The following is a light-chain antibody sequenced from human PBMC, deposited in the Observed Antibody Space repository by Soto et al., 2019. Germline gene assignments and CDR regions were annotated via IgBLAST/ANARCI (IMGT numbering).Light chain of an antibody. CDR1: SSDVGNYDL. J-gene: IGLJ1*01. CDR3: CSYVGSSTYV. Sequence: QSALTEPASVSVSPGQSITISCTGTSSDVGNYDLVSWYQQLPGKAPKFILYEGSKRPSGVSNRFSGSKSGNTASLTISGLQAEDEADYYCCSYVGSSTYVFGTGTKVTVL. CDR2: EGS. V-gene: IGLV2-23*01.